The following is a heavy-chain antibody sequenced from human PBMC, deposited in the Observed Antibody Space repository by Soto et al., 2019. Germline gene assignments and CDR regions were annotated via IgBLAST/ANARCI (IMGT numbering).Heavy chain of an antibody. CDR2: IYDDGSA. J-gene: IGHJ5*02. CDR3: SRDKYCSGGSCRKNWFDP. CDR1: GGSISSSY. V-gene: IGHV4-59*01. Sequence: SETLSLTCTVSGGSISSSYWSWIRQPPGKGLEWLAYIYDDGSANYNPSLKSRATISLDMSKNQFSLKLTSVTAADTAVYYCSRDKYCSGGSCRKNWFDPWGQGTLVTVSS. D-gene: IGHD2-15*01.